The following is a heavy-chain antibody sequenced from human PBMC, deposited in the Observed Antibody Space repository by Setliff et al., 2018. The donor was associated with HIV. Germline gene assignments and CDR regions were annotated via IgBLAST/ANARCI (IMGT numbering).Heavy chain of an antibody. V-gene: IGHV3-23*01. J-gene: IGHJ4*02. Sequence: GGSLRLSCAASGFIFSKYSFSWVRQAPGKGLEWVSVISGSGGSTYYADSVKGRFTISRDNSKNTLYLQMNSLRAEDTAVYYCAKDRRPVGGIHDPSPFDYWGQGTLVTVSS. D-gene: IGHD1-26*01. CDR3: AKDRRPVGGIHDPSPFDY. CDR2: ISGSGGST. CDR1: GFIFSKYS.